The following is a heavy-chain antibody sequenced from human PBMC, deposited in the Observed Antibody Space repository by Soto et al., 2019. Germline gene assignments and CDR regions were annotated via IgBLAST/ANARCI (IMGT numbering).Heavy chain of an antibody. V-gene: IGHV3-23*01. Sequence: EVQLLESGGGLVQPGGSLRLYCVASGFTFSNYAMGWVRQAPGKGLEWVSGITNNGISASYAASVRGRFTISRDSSTNTLFLQMNSLTAEDTAIYFCAKEISVVVGRFDYWGQGTLVTVSS. CDR1: GFTFSNYA. CDR3: AKEISVVVGRFDY. CDR2: ITNNGISA. J-gene: IGHJ4*02. D-gene: IGHD2-21*01.